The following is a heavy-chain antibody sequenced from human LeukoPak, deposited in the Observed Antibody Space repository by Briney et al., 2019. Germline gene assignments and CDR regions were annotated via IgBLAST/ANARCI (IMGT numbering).Heavy chain of an antibody. V-gene: IGHV3-30-3*02. CDR1: GFTFSSYA. Sequence: PGGSLRLSCAASGFTFSSYAMHWVRQAPGKGLEWVAVISYDGSNKYYADSVKGRFTISRDNSKNTLYLQMNSLRVEDTAIYYCAKRLGSTSPYYYYMDVWGKGTTVTVSS. CDR3: AKRLGSTSPYYYYMDV. D-gene: IGHD2-2*01. CDR2: ISYDGSNK. J-gene: IGHJ6*03.